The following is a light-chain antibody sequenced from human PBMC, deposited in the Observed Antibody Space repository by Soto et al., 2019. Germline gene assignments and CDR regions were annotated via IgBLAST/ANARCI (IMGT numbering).Light chain of an antibody. CDR1: QSISSW. V-gene: IGKV1-5*01. CDR3: QQYNSYPLT. CDR2: DAS. J-gene: IGKJ4*01. Sequence: DIQVTQSPPTLSASVGDRVTITCRASQSISSWLAWYQQKPGKAPKLLIYDASSLDTGVPSRFSGSGSGTEFTLTISSLQPDDFATYYCQQYNSYPLTFGGGTKVDIK.